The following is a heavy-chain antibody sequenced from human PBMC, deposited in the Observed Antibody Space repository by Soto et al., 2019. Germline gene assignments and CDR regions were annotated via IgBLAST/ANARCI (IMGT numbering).Heavy chain of an antibody. D-gene: IGHD3-22*01. CDR3: ARVVPTNYYDNRGAFDI. CDR1: GGSISSGGHY. CDR2: LYYSGST. J-gene: IGHJ3*02. V-gene: IGHV4-31*03. Sequence: QVQLQESGPGLVKPSQTLSLTCTVSGGSISSGGHYWSWIRQHPGKGLEWIGYLYYSGSTYYNPSLKSRVTMSVDTSKNQFSLKLNSVTAADTAVYYCARVVPTNYYDNRGAFDIWGQGTMVTVSS.